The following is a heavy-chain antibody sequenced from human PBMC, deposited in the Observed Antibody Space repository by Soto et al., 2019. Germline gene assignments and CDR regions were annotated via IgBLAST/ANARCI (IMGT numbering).Heavy chain of an antibody. CDR3: AKAGWVQQWLVGAFDY. Sequence: GGSLRLSCAASGFTFSSYAMSWVRQAPGKGLEWVSAISGSGGSTYYADSVKGRFTISRDNSKNTLYLQMNSLRAEDTAVYYCAKAGWVQQWLVGAFDYWGQGTLVTVSS. CDR1: GFTFSSYA. D-gene: IGHD6-19*01. J-gene: IGHJ4*02. V-gene: IGHV3-23*01. CDR2: ISGSGGST.